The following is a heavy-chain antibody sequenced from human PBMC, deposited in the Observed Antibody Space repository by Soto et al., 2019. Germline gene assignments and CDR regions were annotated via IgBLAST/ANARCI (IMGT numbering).Heavy chain of an antibody. V-gene: IGHV1-8*01. CDR1: GYTFTSYD. CDR2: MNPNSGNT. CDR3: AKDGGPAYCNSPGCSAEHFDY. Sequence: GASVKVSCKASGYTFTSYDINWVRLATGQGLEWMGWMNPNSGNTAYAQKFQGRVTMTRNTSISTAYMELSSLRHEDTAVYYCAKDGGPAYCNSPGCSAEHFDYWGQGTLVTVSS. D-gene: IGHD2-2*01. J-gene: IGHJ4*02.